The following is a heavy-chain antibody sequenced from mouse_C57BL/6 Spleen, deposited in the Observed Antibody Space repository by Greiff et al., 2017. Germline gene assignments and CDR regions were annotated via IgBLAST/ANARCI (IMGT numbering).Heavy chain of an antibody. V-gene: IGHV1-82*01. CDR1: GYAFSSSW. CDR2: IYPGDGDT. J-gene: IGHJ3*01. D-gene: IGHD1-1*01. Sequence: QVQLKESGPELVKPGASVKISCKASGYAFSSSWMNWVKQRPGKSLEWIGRIYPGDGDTNYNGKFKGKATLTADKSSSTAYMQLSSLTSEDSAVYFCARDYYGSSYTWFAYWGQGTLVTVSA. CDR3: ARDYYGSSYTWFAY.